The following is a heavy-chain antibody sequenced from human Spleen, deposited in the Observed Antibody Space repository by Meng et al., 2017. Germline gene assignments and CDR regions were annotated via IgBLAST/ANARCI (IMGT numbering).Heavy chain of an antibody. J-gene: IGHJ5*02. Sequence: SVKVSCKASGYTFSSSGVTWVRQAPGQGLEWMGGIIPIFGTANYAQKFQGRVTITADESTSTAYMELSSLRSEDTAVYYRAREEAARPENWFDPWAQGTLVTVSS. CDR2: IIPIFGTA. D-gene: IGHD6-6*01. V-gene: IGHV1-69*13. CDR1: GYTFSSSG. CDR3: AREEAARPENWFDP.